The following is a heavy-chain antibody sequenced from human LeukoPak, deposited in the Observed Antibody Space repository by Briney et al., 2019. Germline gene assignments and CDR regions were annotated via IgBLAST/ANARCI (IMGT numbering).Heavy chain of an antibody. Sequence: GGSLRLSCAASGFTFSTYGMTWVRQAPGKGLEWVAVICYNGSTKYYAASVKGRFTISRDNSKNTLYLQMNSLTAEDTAVYYCARDQTIARAGTSGFDYWGQGTLVTVSS. J-gene: IGHJ4*02. D-gene: IGHD6-19*01. CDR2: ICYNGSTK. V-gene: IGHV3-33*08. CDR1: GFTFSTYG. CDR3: ARDQTIARAGTSGFDY.